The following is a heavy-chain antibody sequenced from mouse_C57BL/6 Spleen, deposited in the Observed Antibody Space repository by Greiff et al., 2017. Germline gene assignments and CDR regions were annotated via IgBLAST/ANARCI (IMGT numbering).Heavy chain of an antibody. D-gene: IGHD2-12*01. Sequence: VQLQQPGAELVKPGASVKLSCKASGYTFTSYWMHWVKQRPGQGLEWIGMIHPYSGSTNYNETLKSKATLTVDKTSSTAYMQLSSLTSEDATVYCCARRDYSSDYWGQGTTLTVSS. J-gene: IGHJ2*01. CDR2: IHPYSGST. V-gene: IGHV1-64*01. CDR3: ARRDYSSDY. CDR1: GYTFTSYW.